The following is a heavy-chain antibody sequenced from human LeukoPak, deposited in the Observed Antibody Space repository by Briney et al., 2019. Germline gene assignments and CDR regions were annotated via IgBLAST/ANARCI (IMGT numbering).Heavy chain of an antibody. D-gene: IGHD3-22*01. J-gene: IGHJ6*02. V-gene: IGHV3-21*01. Sequence: PGGSLRFSCAASGFTFSSYSMNWVRQAPGKGLEWVSSISSSSSYIYYADSVKGRFTISRDNAKNSLYLQMNSLRAEDTAVYYCARDTYYYDSSGYYSGYYYGMDAWGQGTTVTVSS. CDR3: ARDTYYYDSSGYYSGYYYGMDA. CDR2: ISSSSSYI. CDR1: GFTFSSYS.